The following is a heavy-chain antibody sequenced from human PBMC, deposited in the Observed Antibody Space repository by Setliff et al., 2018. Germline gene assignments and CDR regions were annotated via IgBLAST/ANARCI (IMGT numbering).Heavy chain of an antibody. Sequence: ASVKVSCKASGYTFTSYYMHWVRQAPGQGLEWMGIINPSGGSTSYAQKFQGRVTMTRDTSTSTVYMELSSLRSEDTAVYYCARAFCSSTSCSFYYYYYYMDVWGKGTTVTVSS. V-gene: IGHV1-46*01. J-gene: IGHJ6*03. CDR3: ARAFCSSTSCSFYYYYYYMDV. CDR2: INPSGGST. CDR1: GYTFTSYY. D-gene: IGHD2-2*01.